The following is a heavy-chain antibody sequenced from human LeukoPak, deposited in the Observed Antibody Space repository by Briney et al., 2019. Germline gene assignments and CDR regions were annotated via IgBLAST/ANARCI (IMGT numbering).Heavy chain of an antibody. CDR2: ISNSGANT. CDR1: GFIFSNSA. CDR3: VFFRAEDGIRDSFDT. V-gene: IGHV3-23*01. J-gene: IGHJ3*02. Sequence: GWSLRLSCAAPGFIFSNSAMTWILQVQGKGLKWVSTISNSGANTYYPDSVKGQFSIARDNFKNTVYLKMNSLRVEDTALYYCVFFRAEDGIRDSFDTWGQGTMVTVSS. D-gene: IGHD3-3*01.